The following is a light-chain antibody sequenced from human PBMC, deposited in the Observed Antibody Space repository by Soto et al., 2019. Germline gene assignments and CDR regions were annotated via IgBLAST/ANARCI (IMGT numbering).Light chain of an antibody. CDR2: GAS. Sequence: EVVMTQSPATLSVSPGERATLSCRASQSVTTNMAWYQQKPGQAPRLLIYGASTRATGIPARFSGSGSGTDFTLTISSLQSEDFAVYYCQQYNNWPPMSTFGQGTKLEMK. V-gene: IGKV3-15*01. CDR1: QSVTTN. J-gene: IGKJ2*01. CDR3: QQYNNWPPMST.